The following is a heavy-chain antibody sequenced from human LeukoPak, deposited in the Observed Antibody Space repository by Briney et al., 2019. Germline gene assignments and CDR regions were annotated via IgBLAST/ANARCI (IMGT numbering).Heavy chain of an antibody. J-gene: IGHJ4*02. D-gene: IGHD5-18*01. V-gene: IGHV3-48*02. CDR3: ARDPRGYSYGYRPFYYFDY. Sequence: AGGSLRLSCAASGFTFSSYSMNWVRQAPGKGLEWVSYISSSSTIYYADSVKGRFTISRDNAKNSLYLQMNSLRDEDTAVYYCARDPRGYSYGYRPFYYFDYWGQGTLVTVSS. CDR2: ISSSSTI. CDR1: GFTFSSYS.